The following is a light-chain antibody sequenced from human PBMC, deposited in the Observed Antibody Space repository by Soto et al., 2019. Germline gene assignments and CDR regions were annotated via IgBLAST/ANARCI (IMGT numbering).Light chain of an antibody. CDR2: GVT. Sequence: QSVLTQPASVSGSPGQSITISCTGTSSDIGRYDYVSWHQQHPGKAPKLIIHGVTHRPSGVSIRFAGSKSANTASLTISGLQAEDEAYYFCSSYTTSSTYVFGSGTKLTVL. CDR3: SSYTTSSTYV. CDR1: SSDIGRYDY. V-gene: IGLV2-14*01. J-gene: IGLJ1*01.